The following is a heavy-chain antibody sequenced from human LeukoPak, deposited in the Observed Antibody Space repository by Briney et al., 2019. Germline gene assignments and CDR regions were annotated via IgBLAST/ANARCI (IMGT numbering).Heavy chain of an antibody. CDR2: INPNSGGT. CDR1: GYTFTGYY. J-gene: IGHJ5*02. CDR3: ARDKEEGDYPIHWFDP. D-gene: IGHD4-17*01. V-gene: IGHV1-2*02. Sequence: GASVKVSCKASGYTFTGYYMHWVRQAPGQGLEWMGWINPNSGGTNYAQKFQGRVTMTGDTSISTAYMELSRLRSDDTAVYYCARDKEEGDYPIHWFDPWGQGTLVTVSS.